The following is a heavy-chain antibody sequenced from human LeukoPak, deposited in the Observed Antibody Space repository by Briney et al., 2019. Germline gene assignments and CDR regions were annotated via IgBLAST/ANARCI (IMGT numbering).Heavy chain of an antibody. CDR1: GFTFSSYA. CDR3: AKDIDLGLTGGYSYGSCDY. V-gene: IGHV3-23*01. Sequence: GGSLRLSCAASGFTFSSYAMSWVRQAPGKGLEWVSAISGSGGSTYYADSVKGRFTISRDNSKNTLYLQMNSLRAEDTAVYYCAKDIDLGLTGGYSYGSCDYWGQGTLVTVSS. CDR2: ISGSGGST. D-gene: IGHD5-18*01. J-gene: IGHJ4*02.